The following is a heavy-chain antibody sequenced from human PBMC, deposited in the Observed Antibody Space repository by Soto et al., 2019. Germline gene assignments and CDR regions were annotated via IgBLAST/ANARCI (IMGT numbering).Heavy chain of an antibody. D-gene: IGHD1-20*01. V-gene: IGHV1-46*01. J-gene: IGHJ4*02. CDR3: ARGITGTTPPIGSDY. CDR2: INPSGGST. CDR1: GYTFTSYY. Sequence: ASVKVSCKASGYTFTSYYMHWVRQAPGQGLEWMGIINPSGGSTSYAQKFQGRVTMTRDTSTSTVYMELSSLRSEDTAVYYCARGITGTTPPIGSDYWGQGTLVTVSS.